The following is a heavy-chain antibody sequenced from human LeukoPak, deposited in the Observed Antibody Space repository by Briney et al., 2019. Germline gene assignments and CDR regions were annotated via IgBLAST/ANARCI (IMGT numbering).Heavy chain of an antibody. D-gene: IGHD6-13*01. CDR1: GFTFSSYG. CDR3: AKDRISTSSPTDFDY. V-gene: IGHV3-23*01. CDR2: ISGSGGST. Sequence: GGSLRLSCAASGFTFSSYGMHWVRQAPGKGLEWVSAISGSGGSTYYADFVKGRFTISRDNSKNTLYLQMNSLRAEDTAVYYCAKDRISTSSPTDFDYWGQGTLVTVSS. J-gene: IGHJ4*02.